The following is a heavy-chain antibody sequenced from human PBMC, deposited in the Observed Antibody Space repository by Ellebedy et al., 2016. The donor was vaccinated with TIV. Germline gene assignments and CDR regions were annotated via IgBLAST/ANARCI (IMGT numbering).Heavy chain of an antibody. CDR3: VRDTDSEDNGLDM. CDR1: GFIFSNYG. D-gene: IGHD2-8*01. V-gene: IGHV3-33*01. CDR2: IWKDGRKT. J-gene: IGHJ3*02. Sequence: GESLKISXAASGFIFSNYGMHWVRQAPGKGLEWVAVIWKDGRKTREADSVKGRFIISRDNSKNTLFLQMNSLGVEDTAVYYCVRDTDSEDNGLDMWGQGTMVTVSS.